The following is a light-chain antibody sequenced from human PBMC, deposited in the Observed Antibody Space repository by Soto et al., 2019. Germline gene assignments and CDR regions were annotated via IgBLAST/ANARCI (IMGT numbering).Light chain of an antibody. CDR3: QQYNNWPIT. CDR1: QSVNNN. J-gene: IGKJ4*01. CDR2: GAS. V-gene: IGKV3-15*01. Sequence: EIVMTQSPATLSVSPGERATLSCRASQSVNNNLAWYQQKPGQAPRLLIYGASARATGIPARFSGSGSGTEFTLTISSLQSEDFAVYYCQQYNNWPITFGGGTKVEI.